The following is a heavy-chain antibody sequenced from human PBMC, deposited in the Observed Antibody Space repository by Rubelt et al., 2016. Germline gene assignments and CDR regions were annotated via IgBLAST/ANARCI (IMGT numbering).Heavy chain of an antibody. CDR1: GYTFTSYG. J-gene: IGHJ4*02. CDR3: ARDSGSPRGGGHDY. D-gene: IGHD1-26*01. V-gene: IGHV1-18*01. Sequence: QVQLVQSGAEVKKPGASVKVSCKASGYTFTSYGISWVRQAPGQGLEWMGWISAYNGNTNNAQKLQGRRTMTRDPPTVQSYRELRGLRSDAPAVYYCARDSGSPRGGGHDYWGQGTLVTVSS. CDR2: ISAYNGNT.